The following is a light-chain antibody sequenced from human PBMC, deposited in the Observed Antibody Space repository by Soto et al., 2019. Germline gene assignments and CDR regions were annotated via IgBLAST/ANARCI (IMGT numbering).Light chain of an antibody. J-gene: IGKJ5*01. CDR3: QQANSFPIT. CDR1: QDIGTY. V-gene: IGKV1-12*01. Sequence: IRMTQSPSSFSASTGDRVSITCRATQDIGTYLAWYQQIPGKAPKLLIFGASSLQSGVPSRFSGSGSGTDFTLTISSMQPEDFATYYCQQANSFPITFGQGTRLEIK. CDR2: GAS.